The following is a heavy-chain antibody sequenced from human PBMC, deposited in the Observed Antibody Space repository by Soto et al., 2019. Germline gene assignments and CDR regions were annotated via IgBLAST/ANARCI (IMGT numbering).Heavy chain of an antibody. J-gene: IGHJ6*02. CDR2: ICYDGSYK. D-gene: IGHD6-6*01. Sequence: QVQLVESGGGVVQPGRSLRLSCSASGFTLSTYGIHWVHQSPGKGREWVAVICYDGSYKYYADSVKGRFTISRDNSKNTAYLEMNSPRAEYTAVYYCVRASLRDSSSSGRFLYYYALDVWGQGTTVTVSS. CDR1: GFTLSTYG. CDR3: VRASLRDSSSSGRFLYYYALDV. V-gene: IGHV3-33*01.